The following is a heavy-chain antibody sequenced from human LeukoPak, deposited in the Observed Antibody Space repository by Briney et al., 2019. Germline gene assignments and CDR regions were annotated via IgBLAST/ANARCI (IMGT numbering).Heavy chain of an antibody. V-gene: IGHV1-2*02. D-gene: IGHD3-22*01. CDR2: IKSNSGDT. Sequence: ASVKVSCKASGYTLTDYYMHWARQAPGQGLEWMGWIKSNSGDTNHAREFQGRVTMTRDTSISTAYMELSSLRSDDTAVYFCARERITMMGLVYYGMDVWGQGTTVTVSS. CDR1: GYTLTDYY. J-gene: IGHJ6*02. CDR3: ARERITMMGLVYYGMDV.